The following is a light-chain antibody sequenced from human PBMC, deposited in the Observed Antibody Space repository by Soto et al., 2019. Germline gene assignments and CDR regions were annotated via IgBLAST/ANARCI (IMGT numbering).Light chain of an antibody. V-gene: IGLV4-69*01. Sequence: QLVLTQSPSASASLGASVKLTGILSSGHSSYGIAWHQQQPEKGPRYLMKINSDGSHNKGDGIPDRLSGSNSGAERYLTISSRQSEDEADYYCQTWGTGIVVFGGGTKLTVL. CDR3: QTWGTGIVV. CDR2: INSDGSH. CDR1: SGHSSYG. J-gene: IGLJ2*01.